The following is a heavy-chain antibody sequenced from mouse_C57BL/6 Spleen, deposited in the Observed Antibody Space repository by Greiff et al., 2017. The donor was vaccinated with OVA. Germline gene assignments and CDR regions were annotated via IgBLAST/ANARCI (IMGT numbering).Heavy chain of an antibody. D-gene: IGHD2-5*01. CDR3: ASPYSNYVRFAY. Sequence: QVQLQQSGAELVRPGSSVKLSCKASGYSFTSYWMDWVKQRPGQGLEWIGNIYPSDSETHYNQKFKDKATLPVDKSSSTAYMQLSSLTSEDSAVYYCASPYSNYVRFAYGGQGTLVTVSA. J-gene: IGHJ3*01. CDR2: IYPSDSET. V-gene: IGHV1-61*01. CDR1: GYSFTSYW.